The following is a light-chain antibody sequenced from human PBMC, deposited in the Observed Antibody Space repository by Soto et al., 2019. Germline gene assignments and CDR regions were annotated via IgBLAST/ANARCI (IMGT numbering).Light chain of an antibody. CDR1: QSVSTN. V-gene: IGKV3-15*01. CDR3: QQYHNWPPYT. J-gene: IGKJ2*01. Sequence: EIVMTQSPATLSVSPGERATLSCRASQSVSTNLAWYQQKPGQAPRLLMYGASTRATGIPARFSGSGSGTEFTLTISSLQSGDFAVYYCQQYHNWPPYTFGQGTKLEIK. CDR2: GAS.